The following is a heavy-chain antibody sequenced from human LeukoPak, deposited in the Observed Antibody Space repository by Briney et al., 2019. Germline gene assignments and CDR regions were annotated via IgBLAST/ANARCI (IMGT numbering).Heavy chain of an antibody. D-gene: IGHD3-22*01. V-gene: IGHV1-2*06. J-gene: IGHJ4*02. Sequence: ASVKVSCKASGYTFTGYYMHWVRQAPGQGLEWMGRINPNSGGTNYAQKFQGRVTMTRDTSISTAYMELSRLRSDDTAVYYCASGVYHDSSGYSFDYWGQGTLVTVSS. CDR3: ASGVYHDSSGYSFDY. CDR1: GYTFTGYY. CDR2: INPNSGGT.